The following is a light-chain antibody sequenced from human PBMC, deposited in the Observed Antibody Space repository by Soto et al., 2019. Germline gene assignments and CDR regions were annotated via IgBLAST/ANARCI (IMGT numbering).Light chain of an antibody. J-gene: IGKJ1*01. V-gene: IGKV4-1*01. Sequence: DIVMTQSPDSLAVSLGERATINCKSSQSVLSSSNNKNCLAWYQQKPGQPPRLLIYWAFTRESGVPDRFSGSRSGTDFTPTISSLQAEDVAVYYCKHYSSIPWTFGQGTKVEIK. CDR2: WAF. CDR1: QSVLSSSNNKNC. CDR3: KHYSSIPWT.